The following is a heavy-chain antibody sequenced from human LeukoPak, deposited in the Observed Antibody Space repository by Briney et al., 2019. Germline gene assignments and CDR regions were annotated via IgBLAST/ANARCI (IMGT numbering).Heavy chain of an antibody. V-gene: IGHV1-2*02. CDR1: GYTFTDYY. D-gene: IGHD2-21*02. CDR3: ARDRSADCSLDY. J-gene: IGHJ4*02. CDR2: INPNSAAT. Sequence: ASVRVSFTASGYTFTDYYMHWVRQAPGQGIEWMGWINPNSAATNYAQKFQGRVAMTRDTSISTAYMELSILRSDDTAVYYCARDRSADCSLDYWGQGTLVTVSS.